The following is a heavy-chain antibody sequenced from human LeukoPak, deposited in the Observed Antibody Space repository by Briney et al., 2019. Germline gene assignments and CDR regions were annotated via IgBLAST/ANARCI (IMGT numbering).Heavy chain of an antibody. J-gene: IGHJ3*02. V-gene: IGHV1-69*05. Sequence: ASVKVSXKASGGTFSSYAISWARQAPGQGLEWMGGIIPIFGTANYAQKFQGRVTITTDESTSTAYMELSSLRSEDTAVYYCAREVTMARGVIHSDAFDIWGQGTMVTVSS. CDR2: IIPIFGTA. D-gene: IGHD3-10*01. CDR1: GGTFSSYA. CDR3: AREVTMARGVIHSDAFDI.